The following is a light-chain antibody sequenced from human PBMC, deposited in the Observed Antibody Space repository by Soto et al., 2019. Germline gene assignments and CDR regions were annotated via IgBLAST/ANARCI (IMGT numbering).Light chain of an antibody. CDR1: SSDVGGYNY. Sequence: QSVLTQPPSAYGSPGQSVTISCTGTSSDVGGYNYVSWYQQHPGKVPKLMVYEVNKRPSGVPDRFSGSKSGNTASLTVSGLQAEDEADYYCTSYAGGNNVFGTGTK. CDR2: EVN. J-gene: IGLJ1*01. V-gene: IGLV2-8*01. CDR3: TSYAGGNNV.